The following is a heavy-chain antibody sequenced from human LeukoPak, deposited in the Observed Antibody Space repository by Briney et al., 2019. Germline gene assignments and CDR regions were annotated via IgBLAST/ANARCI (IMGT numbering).Heavy chain of an antibody. D-gene: IGHD6-13*01. Sequence: SETLSLTCTVSGGSISSYYWSWIRQPPGKGLEWIGYIYSSGSTNYNPSLKSRVTISVDTSKNQFSPKLSSVTAADTAVYYCARQYSSSTSFDPWGQGTLVTVSS. CDR1: GGSISSYY. V-gene: IGHV4-59*08. CDR2: IYSSGST. CDR3: ARQYSSSTSFDP. J-gene: IGHJ5*02.